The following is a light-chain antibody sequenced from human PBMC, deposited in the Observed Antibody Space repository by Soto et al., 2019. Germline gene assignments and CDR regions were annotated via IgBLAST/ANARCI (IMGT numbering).Light chain of an antibody. J-gene: IGLJ2*01. Sequence: QSVLTQPASVSGSPGQSITISCTGTSNDIGGYNYVSWLQQHPGEAPKLIIYEVSNRPSGASNRFSGSKSGNTASLTITGLQPEDEASYYCTSYTITHIPVIFGGGTQLTVL. CDR2: EVS. V-gene: IGLV2-14*01. CDR1: SNDIGGYNY. CDR3: TSYTITHIPVI.